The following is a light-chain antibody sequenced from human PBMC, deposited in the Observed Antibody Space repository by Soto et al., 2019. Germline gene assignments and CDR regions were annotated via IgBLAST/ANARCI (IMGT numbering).Light chain of an antibody. CDR1: SSNIGNNY. V-gene: IGLV1-51*01. J-gene: IGLJ3*02. CDR2: DNN. CDR3: GTWDSSLSVVV. Sequence: QSVLTQPPSVSAAPGQKVTISCSGSSSNIGNNYVSWYQQLPGTAPKLLIYDNNKRPSGIPDRFSGSKSGTSATLGITGLQTGDEGDYYCGTWDSSLSVVVFVGGTKLTVL.